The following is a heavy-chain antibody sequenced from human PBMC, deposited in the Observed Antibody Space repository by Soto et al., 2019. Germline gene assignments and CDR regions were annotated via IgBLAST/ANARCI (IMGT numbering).Heavy chain of an antibody. Sequence: EVQLVESGGGLVQPGRSLRLSCAASGFTFDDYAMHWVRQAPGKGLEWVSGISWNSGSIGYADSVKGRFTISRDNAKNSLYLQMSSLRAEDTALYYCAKDKGPYYDSSGYPDYWGQGTLVTVSS. CDR2: ISWNSGSI. CDR3: AKDKGPYYDSSGYPDY. CDR1: GFTFDDYA. V-gene: IGHV3-9*01. D-gene: IGHD3-22*01. J-gene: IGHJ4*02.